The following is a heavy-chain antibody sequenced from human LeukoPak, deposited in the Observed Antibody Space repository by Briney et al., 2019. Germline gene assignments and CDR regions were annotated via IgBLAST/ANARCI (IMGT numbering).Heavy chain of an antibody. CDR2: IYHSGNT. CDR3: ARNGASSSVVD. D-gene: IGHD2-2*01. J-gene: IGHJ4*02. CDR1: GGSISGGNW. V-gene: IGHV4-4*02. Sequence: SGTLSLTCAVPGGSISGGNWWSWIRQPPGKGLEWIGEIYHSGNTVYNPPLKSRVTISVDNSNNQFSLKLTSVTAADTAVYYCARNGASSSVVDWGQGTLVTVSS.